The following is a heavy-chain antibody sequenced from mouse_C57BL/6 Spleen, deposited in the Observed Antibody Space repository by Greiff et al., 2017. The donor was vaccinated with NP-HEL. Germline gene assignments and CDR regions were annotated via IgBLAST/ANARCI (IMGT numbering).Heavy chain of an antibody. J-gene: IGHJ2*01. V-gene: IGHV5-9-1*02. CDR3: TTSRGVFDY. Sequence: EVMLVESGEGLVKPGGSLKLSCAASGFTFSSYAMSWVRQTPEKRLEWVAYISSGGDYIYYADTMKGRCTISRDNARNTLYLQMSSLKSEDTAMFYCTTSRGVFDYWGQGTTLTVAS. CDR2: ISSGGDYI. CDR1: GFTFSSYA.